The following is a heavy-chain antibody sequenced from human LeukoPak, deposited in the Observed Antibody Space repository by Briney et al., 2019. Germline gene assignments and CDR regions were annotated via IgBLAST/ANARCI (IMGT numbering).Heavy chain of an antibody. V-gene: IGHV3-23*01. D-gene: IGHD3-22*01. J-gene: IGHJ4*02. CDR2: ISGSGVST. CDR3: AGTYDSSGYYPDKVDY. CDR1: GFTFTSYA. Sequence: PGGSLRLSCVASGFTFTSYAMNWVRQAPGKGLEWVSAISGSGVSTFYADSVKGRFTISRDNSKNTLYLQMNSLRAEDTAVYYCAGTYDSSGYYPDKVDYWGQGTLVTVSS.